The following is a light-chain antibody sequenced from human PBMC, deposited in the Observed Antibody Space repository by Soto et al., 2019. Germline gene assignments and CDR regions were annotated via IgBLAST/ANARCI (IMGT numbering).Light chain of an antibody. CDR2: EVN. Sequence: QSALTQPASVSGSPGQSITISCTGTSSDAGGHNYVSWYQQHPGKAPKLLIYEVNNRPSGVSNRFSGSKSGNTASLTISGLQAEDEADYYCSSYTTSSTLVFGGGTKLTVL. CDR3: SSYTTSSTLV. CDR1: SSDAGGHNY. V-gene: IGLV2-14*01. J-gene: IGLJ2*01.